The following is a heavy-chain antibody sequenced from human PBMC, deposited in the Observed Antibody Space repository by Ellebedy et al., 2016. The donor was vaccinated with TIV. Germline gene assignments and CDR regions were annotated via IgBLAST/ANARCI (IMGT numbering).Heavy chain of an antibody. V-gene: IGHV3-53*01. D-gene: IGHD6-19*01. Sequence: PGGSLRLSCAPSGFAVSSNYMSWVRQAPGRGLEWVSTIYSSGGTYYAGSVKGRFTISRDNSKNTLYLQMNSLRAEDTAVYYCAGGMSVAGTSLGFWGQGTLVTVSS. CDR2: IYSSGGT. CDR1: GFAVSSNY. J-gene: IGHJ4*02. CDR3: AGGMSVAGTSLGF.